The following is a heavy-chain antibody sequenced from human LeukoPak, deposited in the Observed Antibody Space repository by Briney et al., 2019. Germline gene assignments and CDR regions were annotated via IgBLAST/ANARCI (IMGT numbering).Heavy chain of an antibody. CDR3: AQGPGPHYSSGWFSYYYMDV. Sequence: GGSLRLSCAASGFTFSSYAMSWVRQAPGKGLEWVSAISGSGGSTYYADSVKGRFTISRDNSKNTLYLQMNSLRAEDTAVYYCAQGPGPHYSSGWFSYYYMDVWGKGTTVTISS. V-gene: IGHV3-23*01. CDR2: ISGSGGST. J-gene: IGHJ6*03. CDR1: GFTFSSYA. D-gene: IGHD6-19*01.